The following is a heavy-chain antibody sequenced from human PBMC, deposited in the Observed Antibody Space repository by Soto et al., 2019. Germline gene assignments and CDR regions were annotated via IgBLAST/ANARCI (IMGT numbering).Heavy chain of an antibody. V-gene: IGHV4-31*03. CDR1: GGSISSGGYY. CDR3: ASLQYLFGEVSNWFDP. Sequence: QVQLQESGPGLVEPSQTLSLNCTVSGGSISSGGYYWSWIRPHPGKGLEWIGNIFHSGSTYYNPSLKRRRSMYVDASTNQFSLRLNSVTAADTAVYDCASLQYLFGEVSNWFDPWGLGTLVTVSS. D-gene: IGHD3-3*01. CDR2: IFHSGST. J-gene: IGHJ5*02.